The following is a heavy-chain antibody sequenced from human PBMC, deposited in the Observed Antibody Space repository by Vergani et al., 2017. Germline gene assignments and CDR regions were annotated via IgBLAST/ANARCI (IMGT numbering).Heavy chain of an antibody. V-gene: IGHV4-39*07. Sequence: QLQLQESGPGLVKPSETLSLTCTVSGGSISSSSYYWGWIRQPPGKGLEWIGYIYYSGSTYYNPSLKSRVTISVDTSKNQFSLKLSSVTAADTAVYYCARSGGIAARFDYWGQGTLVTVSS. CDR2: IYYSGST. CDR3: ARSGGIAARFDY. CDR1: GGSISSSSYY. D-gene: IGHD6-13*01. J-gene: IGHJ4*02.